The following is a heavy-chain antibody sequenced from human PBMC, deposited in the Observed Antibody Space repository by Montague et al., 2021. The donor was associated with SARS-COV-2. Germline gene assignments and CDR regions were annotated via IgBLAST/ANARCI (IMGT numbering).Heavy chain of an antibody. CDR3: TSGREGNYNVIDV. V-gene: IGHV6-1*01. D-gene: IGHD1-1*01. J-gene: IGHJ6*02. CDR2: TYYRSKWYN. Sequence: CAISGDSVSSNSATWNWVRQSPSRGLEWLGRTYYRSKWYNDYAVSVRCRVTINPDTSKNQFSLQLNSVTPEDTAIYYCTSGREGNYNVIDVWGQGTTVTVSS. CDR1: GDSVSSNSAT.